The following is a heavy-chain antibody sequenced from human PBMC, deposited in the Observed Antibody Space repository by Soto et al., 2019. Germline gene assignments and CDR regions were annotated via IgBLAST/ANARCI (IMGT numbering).Heavy chain of an antibody. J-gene: IGHJ6*01. Sequence: VGPLKISCKGSGYSFTGYWIGWVRQMPGKGLEWMWIIYPGDSDTRYSPSFQGQVTISAAKSISTAYRQSISLKASHSAMYYCAPWGKDVGEEWTKATVSS. CDR3: APWGKDV. CDR2: IYPGDSDT. V-gene: IGHV5-51*01. CDR1: GYSFTGYW.